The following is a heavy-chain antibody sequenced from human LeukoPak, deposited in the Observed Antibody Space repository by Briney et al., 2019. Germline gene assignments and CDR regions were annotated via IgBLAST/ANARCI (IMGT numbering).Heavy chain of an antibody. Sequence: SVKVSCKASGGTFSSYAISWVRQAPGQGLEWMGRIIPIFGTANYAQKFQGRVTITTDESTSTAYMELSSLRSEGTTVYYCARDGSGSYSPTFDYWGQGTLVTVSS. D-gene: IGHD1-26*01. CDR3: ARDGSGSYSPTFDY. CDR1: GGTFSSYA. J-gene: IGHJ4*02. CDR2: IIPIFGTA. V-gene: IGHV1-69*05.